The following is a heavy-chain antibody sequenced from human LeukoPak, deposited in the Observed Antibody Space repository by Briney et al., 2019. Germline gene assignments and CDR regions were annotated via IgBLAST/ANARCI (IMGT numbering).Heavy chain of an antibody. D-gene: IGHD3-3*01. CDR2: IYYSGST. V-gene: IGHV4-39*07. Sequence: KSSETLSLTCTVSGGSISSSSYYWGWIRQPPGKGLEWIGSIYYSGSTYYNPSLKSRVTISVDTSKNQFSLKLSSVTAADTAVYYCARGHYDFWSGYYIPTTGYYGMDVWGQGTTVTVSS. CDR3: ARGHYDFWSGYYIPTTGYYGMDV. J-gene: IGHJ6*02. CDR1: GGSISSSSYY.